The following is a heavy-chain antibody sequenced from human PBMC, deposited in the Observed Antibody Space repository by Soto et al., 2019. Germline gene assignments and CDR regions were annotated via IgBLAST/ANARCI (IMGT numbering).Heavy chain of an antibody. Sequence: QITLKESGPTLVKPTQTLTLTCTFSGFSLSTSGVGVGWIRQPPGKALEWLALIYWDDDKRYSPSLKSRLTITKDTSKNQVVLTMTNMDPVDTATYYCANMGNALEFRYFDYWGQGTLVTVSS. CDR2: IYWDDDK. D-gene: IGHD3-3*01. J-gene: IGHJ4*02. V-gene: IGHV2-5*02. CDR3: ANMGNALEFRYFDY. CDR1: GFSLSTSGVG.